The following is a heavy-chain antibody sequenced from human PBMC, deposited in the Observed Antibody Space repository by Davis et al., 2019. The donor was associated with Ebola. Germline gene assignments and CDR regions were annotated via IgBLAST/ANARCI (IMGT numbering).Heavy chain of an antibody. Sequence: SETLSLTCSVSGGSISNSNYYWGWIRQPPGKGLEWIGSIYHSGSTYYNSSLKSRVTISVDTSKNQFYLKLSSVTAADTAVYYCAREVVVTPNYYFDYWGQGTLVTVSS. V-gene: IGHV4-39*02. CDR2: IYHSGST. J-gene: IGHJ4*02. CDR1: GGSISNSNYY. D-gene: IGHD2-21*02. CDR3: AREVVVTPNYYFDY.